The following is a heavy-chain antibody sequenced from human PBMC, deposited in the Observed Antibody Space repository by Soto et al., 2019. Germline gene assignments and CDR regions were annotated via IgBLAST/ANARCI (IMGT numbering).Heavy chain of an antibody. CDR1: GYNFIGQY. V-gene: IGHV1-46*01. CDR2: INPSGGGT. CDR3: ARLIGVHNTHPLWLGYFDY. Sequence: QVQLVQSGAEVKKPGASVKISCKASGYNFIGQYIHWVRQAPVQGLEWMGIINPSGGGTTYAQQFQGRVVMTREASTSTVYVELSGLTSEATALYFGARLIGVHNTHPLWLGYFDYWGQGTLVTVSA. D-gene: IGHD3-22*01. J-gene: IGHJ4*02.